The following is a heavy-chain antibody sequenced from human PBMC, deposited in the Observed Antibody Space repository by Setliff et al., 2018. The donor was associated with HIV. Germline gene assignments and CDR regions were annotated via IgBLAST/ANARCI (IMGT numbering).Heavy chain of an antibody. J-gene: IGHJ3*02. V-gene: IGHV4-34*01. CDR1: GGSFSGYY. D-gene: IGHD5-18*01. CDR2: INHSGKT. Sequence: PSETLSLTCAVYGGSFSGYYWTWIRQPPGKGLEWIGDINHSGKTNYNRSLKSRVTISLDTSKNQFSLRLTSVTAADTAVYYCARRQQLWLLYAFDIWGQGTMVTVSS. CDR3: ARRQQLWLLYAFDI.